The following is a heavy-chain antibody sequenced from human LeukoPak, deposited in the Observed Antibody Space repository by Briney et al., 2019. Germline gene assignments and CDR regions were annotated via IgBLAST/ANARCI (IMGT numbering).Heavy chain of an antibody. CDR1: GGSISSGGYY. V-gene: IGHV4-31*03. J-gene: IGHJ4*02. D-gene: IGHD3-10*01. CDR2: IYYSGST. Sequence: TLSLTCTVSGGSISSGGYYWSWIRQHPGKGLEWIGYIYYSGSTYYNPSLKSRVTISVDTSKNQFSLKLSSVTAADTAVYYCARWVNMVRGVIITDPLFDYWGQGTLVTVSS. CDR3: ARWVNMVRGVIITDPLFDY.